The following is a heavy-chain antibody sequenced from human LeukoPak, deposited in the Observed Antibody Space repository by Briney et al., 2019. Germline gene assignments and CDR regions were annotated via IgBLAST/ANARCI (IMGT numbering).Heavy chain of an antibody. Sequence: GGSLRLSCAASGFTFDDYAMHWVRQAPGKGLEWVSGISWNSGSIGYADSVKGRFTISRDNAKNSLYLQMNSLRAEDTAVYYCARDLPGIAAADAFDIWGQGTMVTVSS. D-gene: IGHD6-13*01. V-gene: IGHV3-9*01. CDR2: ISWNSGSI. CDR1: GFTFDDYA. J-gene: IGHJ3*02. CDR3: ARDLPGIAAADAFDI.